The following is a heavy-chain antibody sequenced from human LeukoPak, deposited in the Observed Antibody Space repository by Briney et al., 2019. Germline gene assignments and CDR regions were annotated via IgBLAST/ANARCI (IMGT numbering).Heavy chain of an antibody. V-gene: IGHV4-4*07. CDR1: GGSISSYY. Sequence: SETLSLTCTVSGGSISSYYWSWIRQPAGKGLEWIGRIYTSGSTNYNPSLKSRVTMSVDTSKNQFSLKLSSVTAADTAVYYCAREGEYSSSWYDSGGYYYYYMNVWGKGTTVTVSS. D-gene: IGHD6-13*01. CDR2: IYTSGST. CDR3: AREGEYSSSWYDSGGYYYYYMNV. J-gene: IGHJ6*03.